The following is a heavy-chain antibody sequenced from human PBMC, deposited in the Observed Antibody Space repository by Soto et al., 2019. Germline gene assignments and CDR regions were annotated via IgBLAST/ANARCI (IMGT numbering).Heavy chain of an antibody. Sequence: SGPTLVNPTQTLTLTCIFSGFSLRTSGVGVGWIRQPPGKALEWLGFIYWNDDKRYSPSLKSRLTITKDTSKNQVVLTMTNMDPVDTATYYCAKSGSSGWYGWFDHWGQGPLVNVCS. CDR2: IYWNDDK. J-gene: IGHJ5*02. CDR1: GFSLRTSGVG. V-gene: IGHV2-5*01. D-gene: IGHD6-19*01. CDR3: AKSGSSGWYGWFDH.